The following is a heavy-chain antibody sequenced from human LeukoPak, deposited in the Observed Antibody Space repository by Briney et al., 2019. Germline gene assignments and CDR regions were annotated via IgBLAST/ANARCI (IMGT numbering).Heavy chain of an antibody. V-gene: IGHV3-30*03. D-gene: IGHD3-22*01. Sequence: GGSPRLSCAASGFTFSSYGMHWVRQAPGKGLEWVAVISYDGSNKYYADSVKGRFTISRDNSKNTLYLQMNSLRAEDTAVYYCARPLSYYYDSSGFGAFDIWGQGTMVTVSS. CDR2: ISYDGSNK. J-gene: IGHJ3*02. CDR3: ARPLSYYYDSSGFGAFDI. CDR1: GFTFSSYG.